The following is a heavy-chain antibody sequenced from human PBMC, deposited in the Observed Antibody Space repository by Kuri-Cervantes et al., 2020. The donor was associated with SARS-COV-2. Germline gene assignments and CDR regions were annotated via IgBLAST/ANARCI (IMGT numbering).Heavy chain of an antibody. CDR1: GGSISSSSYY. J-gene: IGHJ4*02. D-gene: IGHD3-3*01. Sequence: SETLSLTCIVSGGSISSSSYYWGWIRQPPGKGLEWIGSIYYSGSTYYNPSLKSRVTISVDTSKNQFSLKLSSVTAADTAVYYCARATTYYDFWSGYSFDYWGQGTLVTVSS. V-gene: IGHV4-39*07. CDR3: ARATTYYDFWSGYSFDY. CDR2: IYYSGST.